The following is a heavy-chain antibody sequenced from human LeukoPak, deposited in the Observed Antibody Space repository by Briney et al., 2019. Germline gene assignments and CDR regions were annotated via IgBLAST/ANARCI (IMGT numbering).Heavy chain of an antibody. CDR2: IYYSGST. J-gene: IGHJ6*02. CDR3: ARQYYYGSGSDGMDI. CDR1: GGSISTYY. D-gene: IGHD3-10*01. V-gene: IGHV4-59*08. Sequence: SETLSLTCSVSGGSISTYYWSWIRQPPGRGLEWIGYIYYSGSTYYNPSLKSRVTISVDTSKNQFSLKLSSVTAADTDVYYCARQYYYGSGSDGMDIWGQGTTVTVSS.